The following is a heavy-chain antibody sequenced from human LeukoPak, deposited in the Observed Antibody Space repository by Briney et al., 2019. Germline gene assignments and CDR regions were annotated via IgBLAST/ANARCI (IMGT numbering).Heavy chain of an antibody. V-gene: IGHV3-23*01. CDR3: AGGSTLDRGLVYY. D-gene: IGHD3-10*01. J-gene: IGHJ4*02. Sequence: GGSLRLSCAASGFTFSSYAMSWVRQAPGKGLEWVSAISGSGGSTYYADSVKGRFTISRDNAKNTLFLQMNSLRAEDTAVYYCAGGSTLDRGLVYYWGQGALVTVSS. CDR2: ISGSGGST. CDR1: GFTFSSYA.